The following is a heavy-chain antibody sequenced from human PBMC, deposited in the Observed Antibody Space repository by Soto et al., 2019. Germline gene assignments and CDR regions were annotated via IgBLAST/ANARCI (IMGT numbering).Heavy chain of an antibody. J-gene: IGHJ4*02. D-gene: IGHD6-13*01. CDR3: AHYSSTCSFDY. CDR2: IYWDDDK. Sequence: ALGSPARTVRLTCTFSGFSFSTSGMGVGWIRQPPGKALEWLALIYWDDDKRYSPSLKSRLTITKDTSKNQVVLTMTNMDPVDTATYYCAHYSSTCSFDYWGQGTPVTVSS. CDR1: GFSFSTSGMG. V-gene: IGHV2-5*02.